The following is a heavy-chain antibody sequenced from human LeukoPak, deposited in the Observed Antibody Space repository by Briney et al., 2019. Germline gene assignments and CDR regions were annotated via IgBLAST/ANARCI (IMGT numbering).Heavy chain of an antibody. CDR1: GFTFRSHG. V-gene: IGHV3-23*01. CDR2: ISGSGGST. J-gene: IGHJ3*02. D-gene: IGHD3-16*01. Sequence: GGSLRLSCAASGFTFRSHGMSWVRQAPGKGLEWVSLISGSGGSTYYADSVKGRFTISRDNSKNTLYLQMNSLRAEDTAVFYCAKDRDDYVWGSYLGAFDIWGQGTMVTVSS. CDR3: AKDRDDYVWGSYLGAFDI.